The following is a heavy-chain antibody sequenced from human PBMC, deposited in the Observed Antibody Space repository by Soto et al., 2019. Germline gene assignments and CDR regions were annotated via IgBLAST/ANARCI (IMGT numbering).Heavy chain of an antibody. CDR1: GFTFSSYW. Sequence: GGSLRLSCAASGFTFSSYWMSWVRQAPGKGLEWVANIKQDGSEKYYVDSVKGRFTISRDNAKNSLYLQMNSLRAEDTAVYYCAREGGGIVGATDAFDIWGQGTMVTVSS. D-gene: IGHD1-26*01. V-gene: IGHV3-7*01. CDR2: IKQDGSEK. J-gene: IGHJ3*02. CDR3: AREGGGIVGATDAFDI.